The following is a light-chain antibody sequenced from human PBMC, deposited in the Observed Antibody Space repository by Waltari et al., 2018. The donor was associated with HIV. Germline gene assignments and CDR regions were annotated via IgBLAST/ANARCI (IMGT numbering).Light chain of an antibody. CDR1: QSVSSY. CDR3: QKRSNLPPALT. CDR2: DAS. Sequence: DIVLTQSPSTLSWSPGERATLSCRASQSVSSYLACYQQKPGQAPRILIYDASNGATGIPARFSGSVSETDFTVTISSLEPEDCAVYYCQKRSNLPPALTFGGGTKVEIK. J-gene: IGKJ4*01. V-gene: IGKV3-11*01.